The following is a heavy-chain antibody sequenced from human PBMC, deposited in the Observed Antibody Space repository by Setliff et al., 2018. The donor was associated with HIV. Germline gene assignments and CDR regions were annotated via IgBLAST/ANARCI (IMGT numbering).Heavy chain of an antibody. CDR1: GYSVSSGYY. CDR2: IYYSGST. D-gene: IGHD3-10*01. V-gene: IGHV4-38-2*01. CDR3: ARGAPYGSGRHRWNS. Sequence: PSETLSLTCAVSGYSVSSGYYWGWIRQPPGKGLEWIGSIYYSGSTYYNPSLTSRVTISVDTSNNKFSLRLTSVTAADTALYYCARGAPYGSGRHRWNSWGQGTLVTVSS. J-gene: IGHJ4*02.